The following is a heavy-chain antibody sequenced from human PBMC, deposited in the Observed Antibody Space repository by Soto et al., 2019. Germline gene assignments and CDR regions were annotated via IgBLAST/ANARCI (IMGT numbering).Heavy chain of an antibody. Sequence: TSDTLSLTCAVSGGSISSGGYSWSWIRQPPGKGLEWIGYIYHSGSTYYNPSLKSRVTISVDRSKNQFSLKLSSVTAADTAVYYCARTYYDFWSGYSNWFDPWGQGTLVTVSS. CDR2: IYHSGST. J-gene: IGHJ5*02. CDR1: GGSISSGGYS. CDR3: ARTYYDFWSGYSNWFDP. D-gene: IGHD3-3*01. V-gene: IGHV4-30-2*01.